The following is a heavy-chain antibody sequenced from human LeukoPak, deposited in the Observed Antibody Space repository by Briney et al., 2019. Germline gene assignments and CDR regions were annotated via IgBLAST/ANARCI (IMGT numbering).Heavy chain of an antibody. Sequence: GGSLRLSCAASGFTFAGYAMSWVRQAPGKGLEWVSYISISGPTTYYADSVKGRFTISRDNAKNSLYLQMNSLRAEDTAVYYCAKDILAAGLFFDYWGQGTLVTVSS. CDR3: AKDILAAGLFFDY. D-gene: IGHD6-13*01. CDR2: ISISGPTT. V-gene: IGHV3-11*01. CDR1: GFTFAGYA. J-gene: IGHJ4*02.